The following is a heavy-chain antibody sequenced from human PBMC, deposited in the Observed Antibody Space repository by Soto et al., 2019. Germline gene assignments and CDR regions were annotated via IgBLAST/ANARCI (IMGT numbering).Heavy chain of an antibody. Sequence: LRLSCAASGFTFSSYGMHWVRQAPGKGLEWVAVIWYDGSNKYYADSVKGRFTISRDNSKNTLYLQMNSLRAEDTAVYYCARDAADYYDSSGPSDYWGQGTLVTVSS. V-gene: IGHV3-33*01. D-gene: IGHD3-22*01. CDR3: ARDAADYYDSSGPSDY. CDR1: GFTFSSYG. CDR2: IWYDGSNK. J-gene: IGHJ4*02.